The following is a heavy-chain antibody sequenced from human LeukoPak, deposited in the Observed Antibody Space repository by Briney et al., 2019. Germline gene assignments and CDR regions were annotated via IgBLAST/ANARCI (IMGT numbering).Heavy chain of an antibody. V-gene: IGHV4-61*02. CDR2: IYTSGST. D-gene: IGHD4/OR15-4a*01. J-gene: IGHJ4*02. CDR3: ASSANSWDFDY. Sequence: PSQTLSLTCTVSGGSINIGGYYWSWIRQHPGEGLEWIGRIYTSGSTNYNPSLKSRVTMSVDTSKNQFSLKLSSVTAADTAVYYCASSANSWDFDYWGQGTLVTVSS. CDR1: GGSINIGGYY.